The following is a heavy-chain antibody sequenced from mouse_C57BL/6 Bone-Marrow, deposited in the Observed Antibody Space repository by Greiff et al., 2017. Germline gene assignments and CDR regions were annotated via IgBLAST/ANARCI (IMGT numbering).Heavy chain of an antibody. CDR1: GYSITSGYY. Sequence: ESGPGLVKPSQSLSLTCSVTGYSITSGYYWNWIRQFPGNKLEWMGYISYDGSNNYNPSLKNRISITRDTSKNQFFLKLNSVTTEDTATYYCARDYYGSRGGAWFAYWGQGTLVTVSA. V-gene: IGHV3-6*01. CDR3: ARDYYGSRGGAWFAY. D-gene: IGHD1-1*01. J-gene: IGHJ3*01. CDR2: ISYDGSN.